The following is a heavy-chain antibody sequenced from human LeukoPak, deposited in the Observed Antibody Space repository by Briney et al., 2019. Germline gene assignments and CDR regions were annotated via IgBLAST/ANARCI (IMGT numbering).Heavy chain of an antibody. CDR3: ARHHIRGMVRRVTPYYYYYGMDV. CDR1: GVSVSSSNYY. V-gene: IGHV4-61*02. Sequence: PSETLSLTCTVSGVSVSSSNYYWSWIRQPAGKGLEWIGRIYTSGSTNYNPSLKSRVTMSVDTSKNQFSLKLSSVTAADTAVYYCARHHIRGMVRRVTPYYYYYGMDVWGQGTTVTVSS. J-gene: IGHJ6*02. CDR2: IYTSGST. D-gene: IGHD3-10*01.